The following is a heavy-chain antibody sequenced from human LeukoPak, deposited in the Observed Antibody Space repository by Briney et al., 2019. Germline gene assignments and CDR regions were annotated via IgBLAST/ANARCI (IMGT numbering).Heavy chain of an antibody. D-gene: IGHD2-8*01. CDR2: ISGSGGSI. CDR1: GFIFSSYT. Sequence: GSLRLSCAASGFIFSSYTMNWVRQAPGKGLEWVSLISGSGGSIDYADSVKGRFTISRDNSKNSLYLQMNSLRAEDTAVYYCARALIGYYFDYWGQGTLVTVSS. V-gene: IGHV3-21*06. CDR3: ARALIGYYFDY. J-gene: IGHJ4*02.